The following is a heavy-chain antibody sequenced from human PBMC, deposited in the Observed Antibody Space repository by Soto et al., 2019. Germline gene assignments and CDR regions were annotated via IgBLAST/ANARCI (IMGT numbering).Heavy chain of an antibody. CDR2: VYYSGNT. J-gene: IGHJ4*02. Sequence: ETLSLTCTVSGGSISAFYWSWIRQSPGKGLEWIGFVYYSGNTHYNPSLKSRVTISVDTSKNQFSLKLSSVTAADTAVYYCARGKNDRSGYVLSFDYWGQGTLVTVSS. D-gene: IGHD5-12*01. CDR3: ARGKNDRSGYVLSFDY. V-gene: IGHV4-59*12. CDR1: GGSISAFY.